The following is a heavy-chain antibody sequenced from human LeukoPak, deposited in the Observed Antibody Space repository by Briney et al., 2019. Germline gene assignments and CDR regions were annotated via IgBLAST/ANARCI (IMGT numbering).Heavy chain of an antibody. D-gene: IGHD2-15*01. V-gene: IGHV3-30-3*01. CDR2: ISYDGSNK. CDR3: ATPLADYGDY. CDR1: GFTFSSYA. Sequence: GGSLRLSCAASGFTFSSYAMHWVRQAPGKGLEWVAVISYDGSNKYYADSVKGRFTISRDHSKNTLYPQMNSLSAEDTAVYYCATPLADYGDYWGQGAPVTVSS. J-gene: IGHJ4*02.